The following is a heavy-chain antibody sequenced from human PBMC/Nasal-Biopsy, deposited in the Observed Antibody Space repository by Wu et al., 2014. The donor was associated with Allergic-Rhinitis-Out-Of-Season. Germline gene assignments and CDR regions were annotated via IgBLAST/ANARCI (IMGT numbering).Heavy chain of an antibody. D-gene: IGHD5-18*01. J-gene: IGHJ6*03. CDR1: GVSITNRGYH. CDR3: ARQGRAYSFDYPGYFYHMDV. CDR2: IYYSGAT. V-gene: IGHV4-39*01. Sequence: TLSLTCTVSGVSITNRGYHWVWIRQSPGKGLDWIGSIYYSGATNYNPSLQSRVTMYVDTSKNQFSLTLSSVTAADAAVYYCARQGRAYSFDYPGYFYHMDVWGKGTTITVSS.